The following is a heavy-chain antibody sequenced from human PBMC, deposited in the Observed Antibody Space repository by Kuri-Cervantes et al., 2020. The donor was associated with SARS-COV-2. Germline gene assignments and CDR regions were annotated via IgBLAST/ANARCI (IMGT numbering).Heavy chain of an antibody. V-gene: IGHV3-21*01. J-gene: IGHJ6*03. CDR3: ARVAGEGPIYYYYMDV. CDR1: GFTFSSYG. CDR2: VSGSGSYI. D-gene: IGHD2-21*01. Sequence: GGSLRLSCAASGFTFSSYGMHWVRQAPGKALQWVSSVSGSGSYIYYADSVKGRFTVSRDSAKNSLYLQMNNLRGEDTAVYYCARVAGEGPIYYYYMDVWGKGTTVTVSS.